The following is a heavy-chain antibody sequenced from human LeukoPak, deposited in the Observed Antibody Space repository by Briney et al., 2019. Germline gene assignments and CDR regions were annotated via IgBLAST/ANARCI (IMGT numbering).Heavy chain of an antibody. V-gene: IGHV1-46*01. Sequence: ASVKVSCKTSGYTFTDNYIHWVRQVPGQGLEWMGIINPTGGSTSYAQKFQGRITLTRDTSTNTVYMEASSLRSEDTAVYYCTREEPRHYFDFWGQGSLVTVSS. CDR3: TREEPRHYFDF. CDR2: INPTGGST. J-gene: IGHJ4*02. D-gene: IGHD1-26*01. CDR1: GYTFTDNY.